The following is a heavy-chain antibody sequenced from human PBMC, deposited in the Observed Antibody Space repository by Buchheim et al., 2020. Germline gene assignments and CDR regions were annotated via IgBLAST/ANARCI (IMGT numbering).Heavy chain of an antibody. CDR1: GFTVSSNY. CDR2: IYSGGST. D-gene: IGHD3-10*01. Sequence: EVQLVESGGGLVQPGGSLRLSCSASGFTVSSNYMSWVRQAPGKGLEWVSVIYSGGSTYYADSVKGRFTISRDNSQNTLYLQMNSLRAEDTAVYYCARDLTLSGYYYGMDVWGQGTT. V-gene: IGHV3-66*02. CDR3: ARDLTLSGYYYGMDV. J-gene: IGHJ6*02.